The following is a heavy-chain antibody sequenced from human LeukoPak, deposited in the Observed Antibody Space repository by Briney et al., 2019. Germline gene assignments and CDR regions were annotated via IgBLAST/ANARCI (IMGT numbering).Heavy chain of an antibody. CDR3: ARGRGARYFDWLFQYYFDY. D-gene: IGHD3-9*01. J-gene: IGHJ4*02. CDR2: INPNSGGT. V-gene: IGHV1-2*04. Sequence: ASVKVSCKASGYTFTGYYMHWVRQAPGQGLEWMGWINPNSGGTNYAQKFQGWVTMTRDTSISTAYMELSRLRPDDTAVYYCARGRGARYFDWLFQYYFDYWGQGTLVTVSS. CDR1: GYTFTGYY.